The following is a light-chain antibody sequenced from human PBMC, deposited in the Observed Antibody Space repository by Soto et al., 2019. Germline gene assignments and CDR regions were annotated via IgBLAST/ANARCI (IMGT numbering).Light chain of an antibody. V-gene: IGKV3-20*01. Sequence: VLSQSPGTLSLSPGESDTLSCRASQTVSITYLTWYQQEPGQAPRLLIFGASKRATGIPDRFSGSGSGRDFTLTISGLEPEDFAVYYCQQYGSSPLISFGQGTRLEIK. CDR1: QTVSITY. J-gene: IGKJ5*01. CDR2: GAS. CDR3: QQYGSSPLIS.